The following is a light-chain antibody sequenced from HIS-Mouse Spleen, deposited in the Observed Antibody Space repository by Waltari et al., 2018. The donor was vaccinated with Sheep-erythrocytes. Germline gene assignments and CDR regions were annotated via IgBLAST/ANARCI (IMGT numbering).Light chain of an antibody. V-gene: IGKV1D-13*01. Sequence: AIQLTQSPSSLSASVGDRVTITCRASQGISSALAWYQQKPGKGPKLQIYDASSLESGVPSRFSGSGSRTDFTLTISSLQPEDFATYYCQQFNNYPRTFGQGTKVEIK. J-gene: IGKJ1*01. CDR3: QQFNNYPRT. CDR1: QGISSA. CDR2: DAS.